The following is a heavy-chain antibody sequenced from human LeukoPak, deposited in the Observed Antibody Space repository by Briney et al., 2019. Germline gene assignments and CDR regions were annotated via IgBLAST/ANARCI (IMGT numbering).Heavy chain of an antibody. Sequence: ASVKVSCKASGYTFTSYGISWVRQAPGQGLEWMGWISAYNGNTNYAQKLQGRVIMTTDTSTSTAYMELRSLRSDDTAVYYCARDRYCSGGSCYSFLFDYWGQGTLVTVSS. CDR2: ISAYNGNT. J-gene: IGHJ4*02. V-gene: IGHV1-18*01. D-gene: IGHD2-15*01. CDR3: ARDRYCSGGSCYSFLFDY. CDR1: GYTFTSYG.